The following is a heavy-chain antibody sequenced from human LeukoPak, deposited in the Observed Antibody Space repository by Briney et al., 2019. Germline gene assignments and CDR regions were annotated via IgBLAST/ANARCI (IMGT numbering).Heavy chain of an antibody. CDR1: GYTFTSYG. CDR2: ISAYNGNT. Sequence: ASVKVSCKASGYTFTSYGISWVRQAPGQGLEWMGWISAYNGNTNYAQKLQGRVTMTTDTSTSTAYMELRSLRSDDTAVYYCARSDSSGYYFGHAFDIWGQGTMVTVSS. J-gene: IGHJ3*02. CDR3: ARSDSSGYYFGHAFDI. D-gene: IGHD3-22*01. V-gene: IGHV1-18*01.